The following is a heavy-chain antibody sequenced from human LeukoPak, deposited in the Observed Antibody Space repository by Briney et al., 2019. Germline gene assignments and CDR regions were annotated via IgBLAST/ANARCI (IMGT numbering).Heavy chain of an antibody. V-gene: IGHV1-2*02. J-gene: IGHJ4*02. Sequence: ASVKVSCKASGYTFSGYYMHGVRQAPGQGLEWMGWISPNSGGTNSAQKFQGRVTMTRDTSNSTAYMELSRLRSDDTAVNYCARGDGFHTFDYWGQGTLVTVSS. D-gene: IGHD5-24*01. CDR3: ARGDGFHTFDY. CDR1: GYTFSGYY. CDR2: ISPNSGGT.